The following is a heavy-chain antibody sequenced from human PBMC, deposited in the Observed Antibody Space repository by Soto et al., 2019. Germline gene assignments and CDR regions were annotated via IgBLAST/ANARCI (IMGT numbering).Heavy chain of an antibody. D-gene: IGHD3-22*01. CDR3: ARDSSGSSLYYYGMDV. Sequence: QVQLVQSGAEVKKPGASVKVSCKASGYTFTSYGISWVRQAPGQGLEWMGWISAYNGNTNYAQKLQGRVTMTTDTSTSTAYRELRSLRSDDTAVYYCARDSSGSSLYYYGMDVWGQGTTVTVSS. CDR1: GYTFTSYG. CDR2: ISAYNGNT. J-gene: IGHJ6*02. V-gene: IGHV1-18*04.